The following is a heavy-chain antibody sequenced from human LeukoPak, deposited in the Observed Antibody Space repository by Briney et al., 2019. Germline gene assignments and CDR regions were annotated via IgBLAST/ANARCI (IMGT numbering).Heavy chain of an antibody. Sequence: GGSLRLPCAASGLTFSTYEMSWVRQAPGKGLEWVSYISSSGSTIFYSDSVKGRFTISRDNAKNSLHLQMNSLRAEDTAIYYCARGGGRGDYNERYYFDYWGQGTLVTVSS. D-gene: IGHD3-22*01. CDR3: ARGGGRGDYNERYYFDY. V-gene: IGHV3-48*03. J-gene: IGHJ4*02. CDR2: ISSSGSTI. CDR1: GLTFSTYE.